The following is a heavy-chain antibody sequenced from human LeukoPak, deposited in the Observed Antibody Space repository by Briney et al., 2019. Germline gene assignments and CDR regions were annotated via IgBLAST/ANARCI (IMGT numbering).Heavy chain of an antibody. D-gene: IGHD3-16*01. V-gene: IGHV4-59*01. J-gene: IGHJ3*02. Sequence: SETLSLTCTVSGGSISSYYWSWIRQPPGKGLEWIGYIYYSGSTNYNPSLKSRVTISVDTSKNQFSLKLSSVTVADTAVYYCARGTYFWGHDAFDIWGQGTMVTVSS. CDR2: IYYSGST. CDR3: ARGTYFWGHDAFDI. CDR1: GGSISSYY.